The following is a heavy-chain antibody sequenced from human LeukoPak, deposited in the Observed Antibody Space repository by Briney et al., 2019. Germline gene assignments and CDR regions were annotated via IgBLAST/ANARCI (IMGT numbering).Heavy chain of an antibody. D-gene: IGHD6-19*01. CDR1: GFTFSSYA. CDR3: ASPSGYNSGWYEP. CDR2: INSDGSST. V-gene: IGHV3-74*01. J-gene: IGHJ5*02. Sequence: PGGSLRLSCAASGFTFSSYAMGWVPQAPGKGRLWVSRINSDGSSTTYADCVRGRFTISRDNAKDTLYLQMNSLRAEDTAVYYCASPSGYNSGWYEPWGQGTLVTVSS.